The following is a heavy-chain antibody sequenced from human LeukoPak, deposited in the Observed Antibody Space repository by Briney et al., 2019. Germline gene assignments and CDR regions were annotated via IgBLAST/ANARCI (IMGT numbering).Heavy chain of an antibody. D-gene: IGHD3-22*01. CDR2: INPNSGGT. Sequence: ASVKVSCKASGYTFTSYDINWVRQATGQGLEWMGRINPNSGGTNYAQKFQGRVTMTRDTSISTAYMELSRLRSDDTAVYYCARGRYDSSGYQRAFDIWGQGAMVTVSS. V-gene: IGHV1-2*06. CDR3: ARGRYDSSGYQRAFDI. J-gene: IGHJ3*02. CDR1: GYTFTSYD.